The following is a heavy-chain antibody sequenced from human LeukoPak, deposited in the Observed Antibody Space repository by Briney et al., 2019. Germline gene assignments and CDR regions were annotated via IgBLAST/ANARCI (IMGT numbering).Heavy chain of an antibody. J-gene: IGHJ4*02. V-gene: IGHV3-11*04. CDR1: GFTFSDYY. D-gene: IGHD3-9*01. CDR3: AKDPFQLRYFDWLSHFDY. CDR2: ISSSGSTI. Sequence: GGSLRLSCAASGFTFSDYYMSWIRQAPGKGLEWVSYISSSGSTIYYADSVKGRFTISRDNAKNSLYLQMNSLRAEDTAVYYCAKDPFQLRYFDWLSHFDYWGQGTLVTVSS.